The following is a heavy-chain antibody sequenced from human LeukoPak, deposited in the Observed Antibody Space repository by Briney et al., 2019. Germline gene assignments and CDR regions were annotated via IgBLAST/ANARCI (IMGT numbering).Heavy chain of an antibody. Sequence: ASVKVACKVSGYTLTELSMHWVRQAPGKGLEWMGGFDPEDGETIYAQKFQGRVTMTEDTSTDTAYMELSSLRSEDTAVYYCATGIWLQFAFDYWGQGTLVTVSS. CDR1: GYTLTELS. D-gene: IGHD5-24*01. CDR3: ATGIWLQFAFDY. CDR2: FDPEDGET. J-gene: IGHJ4*02. V-gene: IGHV1-24*01.